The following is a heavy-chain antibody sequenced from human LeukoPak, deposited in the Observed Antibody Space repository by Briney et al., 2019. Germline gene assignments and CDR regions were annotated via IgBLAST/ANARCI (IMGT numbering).Heavy chain of an antibody. Sequence: GGSLRLSCAASGFMFNSYAMSWVSQAPGKGLEWVSLISGSSGYTNYADSVKGRFIISRDNSKNTLYLQMNYLRAEDTAVFYCAKDRYGSGSFFGVWGQGTLVTVSS. CDR1: GFMFNSYA. CDR2: ISGSSGYT. J-gene: IGHJ4*02. D-gene: IGHD3-10*01. V-gene: IGHV3-23*01. CDR3: AKDRYGSGSFFGV.